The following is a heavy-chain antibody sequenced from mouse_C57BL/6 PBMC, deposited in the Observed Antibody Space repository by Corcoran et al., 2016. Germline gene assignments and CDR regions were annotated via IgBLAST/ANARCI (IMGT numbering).Heavy chain of an antibody. CDR3: ADDYGAY. V-gene: IGHV9-3*01. CDR1: GYTFTTYG. J-gene: IGHJ3*01. Sequence: QIQLVQSGPELKKPAETVQISCKASGYTFTTYGMSWVKQAPGKGLKWMGWINTYSGVPTYADDFKGRFAFSLETSASTAYLQINTLKNEDTATDFCADDYGAYWGQGTLVTVS. CDR2: INTYSGVP. D-gene: IGHD2-4*01.